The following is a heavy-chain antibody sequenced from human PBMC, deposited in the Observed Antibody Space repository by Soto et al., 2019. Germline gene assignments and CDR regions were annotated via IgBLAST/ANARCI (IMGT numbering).Heavy chain of an antibody. CDR2: FDPEDGET. CDR3: ATVVNDYGDYGFFHY. V-gene: IGHV1-24*01. Sequence: ASVKLSCKVSGYTLTEISMHWVRQAPGKGLEWMGGFDPEDGETIYAQKFQGRVTMTEDTSTDTAYMELSSLRSEDTAVYYCATVVNDYGDYGFFHYWGQGTLVTVSS. D-gene: IGHD4-17*01. J-gene: IGHJ4*02. CDR1: GYTLTEIS.